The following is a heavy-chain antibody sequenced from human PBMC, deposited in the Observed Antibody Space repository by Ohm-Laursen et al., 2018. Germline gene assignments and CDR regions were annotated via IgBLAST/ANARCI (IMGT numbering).Heavy chain of an antibody. CDR2: ISASGVRT. CDR3: VLGEWLDY. V-gene: IGHV3-23*01. J-gene: IGHJ4*02. CDR1: GFIFSSYA. Sequence: SLRLSCAASGFIFSSYAMMWVRQAPGKGLEWVAAISASGVRTYADSVKGRFTISRDNSKKTLNLQMNSLRAEDTAVYYCVLGEWLDYWGQGTLVTVSS. D-gene: IGHD3-16*01.